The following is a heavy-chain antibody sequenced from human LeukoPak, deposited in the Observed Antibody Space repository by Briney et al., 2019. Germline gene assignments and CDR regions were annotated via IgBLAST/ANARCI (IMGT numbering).Heavy chain of an antibody. Sequence: PGGSLRLSCAASGFTFSDYYMSWIRQAPGKGLEWDSYISSSGSTIYYADSVKGRFTISRDNAKNSLYLQMNSLRAEDTAVYYCARDFGYCSSTSCYDYFDYWGQGTLVTVSS. V-gene: IGHV3-11*04. D-gene: IGHD2-2*03. CDR3: ARDFGYCSSTSCYDYFDY. CDR2: ISSSGSTI. J-gene: IGHJ4*02. CDR1: GFTFSDYY.